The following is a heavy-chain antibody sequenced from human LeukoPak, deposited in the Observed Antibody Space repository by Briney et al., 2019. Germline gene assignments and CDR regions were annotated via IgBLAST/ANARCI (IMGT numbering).Heavy chain of an antibody. CDR3: ARAAAGRMNLRD. J-gene: IGHJ4*02. Sequence: SETLSLTCTVSGGSISSYYWSWIRQPPGKGLEWIGYIYYSGSTNYNPSLKSRVTISVDTSKNQFSLKLSSVTAADTAVYYCARAAAGRMNLRDWGQGTLVTVSS. CDR2: IYYSGST. D-gene: IGHD6-13*01. CDR1: GGSISSYY. V-gene: IGHV4-59*01.